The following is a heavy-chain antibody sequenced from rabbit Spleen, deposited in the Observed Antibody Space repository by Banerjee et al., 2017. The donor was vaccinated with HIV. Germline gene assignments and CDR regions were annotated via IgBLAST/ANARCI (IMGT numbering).Heavy chain of an antibody. V-gene: IGHV1S45*01. CDR1: GFSFSSGYD. J-gene: IGHJ4*01. CDR2: IYAGSSDST. CDR3: ARDNGSGDYIDVYFDL. D-gene: IGHD1-1*01. Sequence: QEQLVESGGGLVKPGASLTLICTASGFSFSSGYDMSWVRQAPGKGLEWIASIYAGSSDSTYSATWAKGRFTISKTSSTTVTLQMTSLTAADTATYFCARDNGSGDYIDVYFDLWGPGTLVTVS.